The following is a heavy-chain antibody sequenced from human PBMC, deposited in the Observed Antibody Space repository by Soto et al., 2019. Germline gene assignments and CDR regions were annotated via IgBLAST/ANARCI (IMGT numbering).Heavy chain of an antibody. CDR3: ASTREYCSSTNCYVAFDI. D-gene: IGHD2-2*01. Sequence: EIQLVESGGGLVKPGGSLRLSCAASGFTFSDYIMNWVRQAPGKGLEWLSSISSSSSYIFYADSEKGRFTISKDNAKNSLFLHMNSLRADDTAVYYCASTREYCSSTNCYVAFDIWGQGTMVTVSP. CDR2: ISSSSSYI. CDR1: GFTFSDYI. J-gene: IGHJ3*02. V-gene: IGHV3-21*06.